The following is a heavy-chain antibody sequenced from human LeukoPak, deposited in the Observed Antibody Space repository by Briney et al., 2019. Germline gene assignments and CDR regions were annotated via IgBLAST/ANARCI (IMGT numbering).Heavy chain of an antibody. CDR2: ISGSGGST. D-gene: IGHD3-3*01. CDR1: GFTFSSYA. J-gene: IGHJ4*02. Sequence: PGGSLRLSCAASGFTFSSYAMRWVRQAPVKGLEWVSAISGSGGSTYYADSVKGRFTISRDNSKNTLYLQMNSLRAEDTAVYYCAKAYDFWSGYLDYWGQGTLVTVSS. CDR3: AKAYDFWSGYLDY. V-gene: IGHV3-23*01.